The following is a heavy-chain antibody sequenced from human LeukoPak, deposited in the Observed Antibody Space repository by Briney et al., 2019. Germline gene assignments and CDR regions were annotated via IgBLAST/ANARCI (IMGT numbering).Heavy chain of an antibody. V-gene: IGHV1-2*02. CDR2: INPNSGGT. CDR1: GYTFTGYY. D-gene: IGHD3-22*01. CDR3: ARPLITNEWLRY. J-gene: IGHJ4*02. Sequence: ASVKVSCKASGYTFTGYYMHWVRQAPGQGLEWMGWINPNSGGTNYAQKFQGRVTMTRDTSISTAYMELSRLRSDDTAVYYCARPLITNEWLRYWGQGTLVTVSS.